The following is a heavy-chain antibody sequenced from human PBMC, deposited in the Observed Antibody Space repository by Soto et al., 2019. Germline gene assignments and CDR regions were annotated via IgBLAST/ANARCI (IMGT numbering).Heavy chain of an antibody. Sequence: ASVKVSCKASGCTFSSYAISWVRQAPGQGLEWMGGIIPIFGTANYAQKFQGRVTITADETTSTAYKELSSLRSEDKAVYYCARDERYSSAFYWFDPWGQGTLVTVSS. CDR2: IIPIFGTA. CDR3: ARDERYSSAFYWFDP. J-gene: IGHJ5*02. V-gene: IGHV1-69*13. CDR1: GCTFSSYA. D-gene: IGHD6-19*01.